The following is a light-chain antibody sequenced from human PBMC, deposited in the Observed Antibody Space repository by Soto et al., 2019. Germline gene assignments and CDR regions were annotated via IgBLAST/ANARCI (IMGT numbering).Light chain of an antibody. V-gene: IGKV3-15*01. CDR1: QSVSSN. Sequence: EIVMTQSPAPLSVSPGERATLSCRASQSVSSNLAWYQQKPGQAPRLLIYGASTRATDIPARFSGSRSGAEFTLTISRLEPEDFAVYYCQQYGSSPTFGQGTKVDIK. CDR2: GAS. CDR3: QQYGSSPT. J-gene: IGKJ1*01.